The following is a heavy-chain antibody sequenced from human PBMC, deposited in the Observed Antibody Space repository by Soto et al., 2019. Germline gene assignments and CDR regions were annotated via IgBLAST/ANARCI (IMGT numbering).Heavy chain of an antibody. V-gene: IGHV3-23*01. Sequence: HRHPNTVVECNFIDHGMGRIRQAQGKGLEWVSTISDSGSTYYAEAVKGRLTISRDNVENTVYLQMGSLRADDTAVYYCARGLKNYYGMDVWGQGTTVTVSS. CDR2: ISDSGST. J-gene: IGHJ6*02. CDR1: ECNFIDHG. CDR3: ARGLKNYYGMDV.